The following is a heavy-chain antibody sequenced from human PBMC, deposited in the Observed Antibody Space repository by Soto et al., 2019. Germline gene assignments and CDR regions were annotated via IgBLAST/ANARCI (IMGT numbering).Heavy chain of an antibody. D-gene: IGHD6-19*01. CDR2: ISWNSGSI. V-gene: IGHV3-9*01. CDR3: AKDLIAVAGRGHVDY. CDR1: GFTFDDYA. J-gene: IGHJ4*02. Sequence: DVQLVESGGGLVQPGRSLRLSCAASGFTFDDYAMHWVRQAPGKGPEWVSGISWNSGSIGYADCVKGRFTISRDNAKNSLYLQMNSLRAEDTALYYCAKDLIAVAGRGHVDYWGQGTLVTVSS.